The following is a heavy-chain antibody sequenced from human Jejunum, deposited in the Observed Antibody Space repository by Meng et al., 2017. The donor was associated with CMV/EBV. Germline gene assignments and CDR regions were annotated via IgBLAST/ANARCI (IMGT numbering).Heavy chain of an antibody. D-gene: IGHD3-10*01. Sequence: FTFSNYWMTWVRQAPGMGLEWVANIKQDGSESHYVDSVRGRFSISRDNAQNSLSLQMNSLRAEDTAVYYCARDTYGSPLPGVNFDYWGQGALVTVSS. CDR2: IKQDGSES. V-gene: IGHV3-7*01. J-gene: IGHJ4*02. CDR1: FTFSNYW. CDR3: ARDTYGSPLPGVNFDY.